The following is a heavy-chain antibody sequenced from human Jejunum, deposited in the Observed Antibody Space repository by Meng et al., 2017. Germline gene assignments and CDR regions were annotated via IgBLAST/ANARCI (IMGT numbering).Heavy chain of an antibody. D-gene: IGHD2-15*01. CDR1: GFSLSTNGMG. J-gene: IGHJ4*02. CDR3: VQLFAAPKTPSTPPFNY. CDR2: IYWSDDK. V-gene: IGHV2-5*01. Sequence: SGPTLVKPTETLTLTCTFSGFSLSTNGMGVGWIRQPPGKALEWLALIYWSDDKRYSPSLITRLTINKDTSKNQVVLTMTNMEPADTATYFCVQLFAAPKTPSTPPFNYWGQGTLVTVSS.